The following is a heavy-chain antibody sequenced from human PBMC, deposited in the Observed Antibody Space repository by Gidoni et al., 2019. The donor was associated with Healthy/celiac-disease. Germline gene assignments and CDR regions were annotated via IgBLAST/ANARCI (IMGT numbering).Heavy chain of an antibody. CDR1: GGSFSGYY. D-gene: IGHD2-2*01. Sequence: QVQLQQWGAGLLKPSETLSLTCAVYGGSFSGYYWSWIRQPPGKGLEWIGEINHSGSTNYNPSLKSRVTISVDTSKNQFSLKLSSVTAADTAVYYCARYHPFYYYYMDVWGKGTTVTVSS. V-gene: IGHV4-34*01. CDR2: INHSGST. CDR3: ARYHPFYYYYMDV. J-gene: IGHJ6*03.